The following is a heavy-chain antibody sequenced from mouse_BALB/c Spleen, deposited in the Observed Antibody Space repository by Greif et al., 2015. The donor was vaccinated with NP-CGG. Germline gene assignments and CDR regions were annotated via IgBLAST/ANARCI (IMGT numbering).Heavy chain of an antibody. V-gene: IGHV1-7*01. CDR1: GYTFTSYW. D-gene: IGHD2-4*01. CDR2: INPSTGYT. Sequence: VQLQQSGAELAKPGASVKMSCKASGYTFTSYWMHWVKQRPGQGLEWIGYINPSTGYTEYNQKFKDKATLTADKSSSTAYMQLSSLTSEDSAVYYCARDYDYWYFGVWGAGTTVTVSS. CDR3: ARDYDYWYFGV. J-gene: IGHJ1*01.